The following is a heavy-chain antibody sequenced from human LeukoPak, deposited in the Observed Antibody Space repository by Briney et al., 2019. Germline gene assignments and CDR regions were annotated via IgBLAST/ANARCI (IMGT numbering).Heavy chain of an antibody. J-gene: IGHJ3*02. D-gene: IGHD6-13*01. CDR1: GYTLTELS. V-gene: IGHV1-24*01. CDR3: GIAAAGKGQDAFDI. CDR2: FDPEDGET. Sequence: RASVKVSCRVSGYTLTELSMHWVRQAPGKGLEWMGGFDPEDGETIYAQKFQGRVTMTEDTSTDTAYMELSSLRSEDTAVYYCGIAAAGKGQDAFDIWGQGTMVTVSS.